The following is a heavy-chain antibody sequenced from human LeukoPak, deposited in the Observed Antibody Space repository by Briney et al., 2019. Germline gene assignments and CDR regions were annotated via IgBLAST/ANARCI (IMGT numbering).Heavy chain of an antibody. V-gene: IGHV3-74*01. Sequence: GGSLRLSCAASGFTFSSFWMHWVRQAPGKGLMWVSRINIDGSITSYADSVKGRFTISRDNAKNSLFLRMNSLRAEDTALYYCARFGYGGKVDYWGQGTLVTVSS. CDR3: ARFGYGGKVDY. D-gene: IGHD4-23*01. CDR2: INIDGSIT. J-gene: IGHJ4*02. CDR1: GFTFSSFW.